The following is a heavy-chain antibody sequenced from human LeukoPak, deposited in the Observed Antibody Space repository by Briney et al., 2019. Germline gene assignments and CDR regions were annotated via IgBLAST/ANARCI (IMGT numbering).Heavy chain of an antibody. J-gene: IGHJ4*02. D-gene: IGHD2-2*01. Sequence: GGSLRLSCAASGFTVSSNYMSWVRQAPGKGLEWVSVIYSGGSTYYADSVKGRFTISRDNSKNTLYLQMNSLRAEDTAVYYCARDYMGEGDIVVVPAATSYGYWGQGTLVTVSS. V-gene: IGHV3-53*01. CDR2: IYSGGST. CDR3: ARDYMGEGDIVVVPAATSYGY. CDR1: GFTVSSNY.